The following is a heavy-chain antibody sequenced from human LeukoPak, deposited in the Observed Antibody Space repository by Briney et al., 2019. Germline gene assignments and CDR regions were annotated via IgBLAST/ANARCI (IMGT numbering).Heavy chain of an antibody. Sequence: GGSLRLSCAASGFTFSTFAMIWVRQAPGKGLEWVSYISSSGSTIYYADSVKGRFTISRDNAKNSLYLQMNSLRAEDTAVYYCARDSTTVVMDYWGQGTLVTVSS. CDR2: ISSSGSTI. J-gene: IGHJ4*02. D-gene: IGHD4-23*01. CDR1: GFTFSTFA. CDR3: ARDSTTVVMDY. V-gene: IGHV3-48*03.